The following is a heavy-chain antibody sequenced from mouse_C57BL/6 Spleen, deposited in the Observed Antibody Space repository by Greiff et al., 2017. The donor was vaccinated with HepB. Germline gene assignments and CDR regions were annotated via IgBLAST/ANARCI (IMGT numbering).Heavy chain of an antibody. V-gene: IGHV1-4*01. CDR2: INPSSGYT. CDR1: GYTFTSYT. J-gene: IGHJ1*03. D-gene: IGHD1-1*01. CDR3: ARDSNYYGSSHWYFDV. Sequence: VKLVESGAELARPGASVKMSCKASGYTFTSYTMHWVKQRPGQGLEWIGYINPSSGYTKYNQKFKDKATLTADKSSSTAYMQLSSLTSEDSAVYYCARDSNYYGSSHWYFDVWGTGTTVTVSS.